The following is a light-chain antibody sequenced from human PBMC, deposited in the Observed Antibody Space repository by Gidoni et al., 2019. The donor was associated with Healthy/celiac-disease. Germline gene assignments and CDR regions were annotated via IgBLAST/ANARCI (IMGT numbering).Light chain of an antibody. CDR2: WAS. V-gene: IGKV4-1*01. CDR1: QSLLYSSNNKNY. Sequence: DIVMTQSPDSLAVSLGERATINCKSSQSLLYSSNNKNYLAWYQQQPGQSPKLLIYWASTRESGVHDRFSGSGSGTDFTLTISSLQAEDVAVYYCQQYYTARTFGQGTKVEIK. CDR3: QQYYTART. J-gene: IGKJ1*01.